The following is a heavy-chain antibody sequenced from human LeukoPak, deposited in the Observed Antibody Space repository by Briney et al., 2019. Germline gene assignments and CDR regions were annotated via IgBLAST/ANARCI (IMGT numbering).Heavy chain of an antibody. CDR3: ARAPSLVPGVDY. V-gene: IGHV1-18*04. CDR2: ISAYNGNT. J-gene: IGHJ4*02. Sequence: ASVKVSCKASGYTFTSNYIHWVRQAPGQGLEWMGWISAYNGNTNYAQKLQGRVTMTTDTSTSTAYMELRSLRSDDTAVYYCARAPSLVPGVDYWGQGTLVTVSS. CDR1: GYTFTSNY. D-gene: IGHD2-2*01.